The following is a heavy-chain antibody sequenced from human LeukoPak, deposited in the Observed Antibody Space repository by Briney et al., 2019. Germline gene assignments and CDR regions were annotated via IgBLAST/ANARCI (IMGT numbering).Heavy chain of an antibody. CDR1: GGSISSYY. V-gene: IGHV4-59*01. CDR2: IHYSGST. J-gene: IGHJ3*02. CDR3: ARDSPFEWAIFGDSFDI. D-gene: IGHD3-9*01. Sequence: SETLSLTCTVSGGSISSYYWSWIRQSPGKGLEWIGHIHYSGSTNYNSSLESRVTLSMDTSKNQISLKLSSVTAADTAVYYCARDSPFEWAIFGDSFDIWGQGTVVTVSS.